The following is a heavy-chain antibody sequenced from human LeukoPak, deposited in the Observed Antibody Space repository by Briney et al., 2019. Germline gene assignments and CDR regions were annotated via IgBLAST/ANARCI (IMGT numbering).Heavy chain of an antibody. CDR1: GGTFSSYA. CDR3: AREPWFGELNSYFDY. V-gene: IGHV1-69*13. D-gene: IGHD3-10*01. CDR2: IIPIFGTA. Sequence: GASVKVSCKASGGTFSSYAISWVRQAPGQGLEWMGGIIPIFGTANYAQKFQGRVTITADESTSTAYMELSSLRSEDTAVYYCAREPWFGELNSYFDYWGQGTLVTVSS. J-gene: IGHJ4*02.